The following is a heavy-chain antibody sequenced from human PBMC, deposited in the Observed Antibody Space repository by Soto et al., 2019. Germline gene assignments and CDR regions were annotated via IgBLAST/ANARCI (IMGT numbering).Heavy chain of an antibody. CDR3: ARGRGYSYGLDP. V-gene: IGHV4-59*08. CDR2: FSYSGST. Sequence: TSETLSLTCTVSGGSISDYYWSWIRQPPGKGLEWIGYFSYSGSTNNSPSLKSRATISGDTSKNQFSLSLSSVTAADTAVYYCARGRGYSYGLDPWGQGTLVTVSS. CDR1: GGSISDYY. D-gene: IGHD5-18*01. J-gene: IGHJ5*02.